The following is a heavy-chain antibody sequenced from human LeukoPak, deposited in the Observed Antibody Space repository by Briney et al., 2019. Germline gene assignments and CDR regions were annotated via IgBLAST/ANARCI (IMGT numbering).Heavy chain of an antibody. Sequence: ASVKVSCKASGYTFTSYGISWVRQAPGQGLEWMGWISAYNGNTNYAQKLQGRVTMTTDTSTSTAYMELRSLRSDDTAVYYCARDGEGGPPIYGDYGNYGMDVWGQGTTVTVSS. CDR1: GYTFTSYG. CDR2: ISAYNGNT. V-gene: IGHV1-18*01. D-gene: IGHD4-17*01. CDR3: ARDGEGGPPIYGDYGNYGMDV. J-gene: IGHJ6*02.